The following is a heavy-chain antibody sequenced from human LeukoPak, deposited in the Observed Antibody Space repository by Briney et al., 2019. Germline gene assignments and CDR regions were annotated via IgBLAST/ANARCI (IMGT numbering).Heavy chain of an antibody. D-gene: IGHD6-19*01. Sequence: GGSLRLSCEASGFSLSGYWMSWVRQTPGKGLEWVANIKQDGSEIWYVDSVKGRFAISRDNAKNSLYLQMNSLRAEDTAVYYCARDGDSSGWYPNWFDPWGQGTLVTVSS. V-gene: IGHV3-7*01. CDR2: IKQDGSEI. CDR3: ARDGDSSGWYPNWFDP. CDR1: GFSLSGYW. J-gene: IGHJ5*02.